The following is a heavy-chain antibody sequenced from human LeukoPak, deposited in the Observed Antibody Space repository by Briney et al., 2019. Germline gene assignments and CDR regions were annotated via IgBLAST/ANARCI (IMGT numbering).Heavy chain of an antibody. CDR1: GGSISSDY. D-gene: IGHD3-10*01. CDR2: IYNSGNN. J-gene: IGHJ4*02. Sequence: NTSETLSLTCTVSGGSISSDYWQWIRQSPGKGLEWVGYIYNSGNNHYNSSLKSRVTISIDTSKNQFSLKLASVTAADTAVYYCATRGYWGQGTLVAVSS. CDR3: ATRGY. V-gene: IGHV4-59*03.